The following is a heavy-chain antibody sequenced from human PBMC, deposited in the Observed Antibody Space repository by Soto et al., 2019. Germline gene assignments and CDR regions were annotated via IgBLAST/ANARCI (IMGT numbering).Heavy chain of an antibody. J-gene: IGHJ4*02. CDR1: GFTFSDYA. Sequence: EVHLSESGGGVVQPGGSLRLSCVGSGFTFSDYAMDWVRQAPGKGLEWVSEISATGGTTNYADSVKGRYTISRDNSNNTLYLQLTTLRAEDTAMFYCAKASSAWYGSKNYYFDSWGQGALVTVPS. CDR3: AKASSAWYGSKNYYFDS. D-gene: IGHD6-19*01. CDR2: ISATGGTT. V-gene: IGHV3-23*01.